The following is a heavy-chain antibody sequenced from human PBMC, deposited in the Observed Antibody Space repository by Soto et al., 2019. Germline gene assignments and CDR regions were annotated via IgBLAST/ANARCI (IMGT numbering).Heavy chain of an antibody. D-gene: IGHD3-22*01. V-gene: IGHV1-58*01. CDR2: IVVGSGNT. J-gene: IGHJ4*02. Sequence: SVKVSCKASGFTFTSSAVQWVRQARGQRLEWIGWIVVGSGNTNYAQKFQERVTITRDMSTSTAYMELSSLRSEDTAVYYCAVLITYYYDSSGSIMSDYWGQETLVTVSS. CDR3: AVLITYYYDSSGSIMSDY. CDR1: GFTFTSSA.